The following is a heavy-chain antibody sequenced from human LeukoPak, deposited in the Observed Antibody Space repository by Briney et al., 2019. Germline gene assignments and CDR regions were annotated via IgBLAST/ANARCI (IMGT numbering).Heavy chain of an antibody. CDR1: GYSITGYY. CDR3: ARDATLGGTKNSFDP. J-gene: IGHJ5*02. CDR2: INGNTSGT. Sequence: ASVKVSCKTSGYSITGYYMHWVRQAPGQGLEWMGWINGNTSGTNYAQKLQGRVTMTRDTSISTAYMELSGLTFDDTAVYYCARDATLGGTKNSFDPWGQGTLVTVSS. V-gene: IGHV1-2*02. D-gene: IGHD1-26*01.